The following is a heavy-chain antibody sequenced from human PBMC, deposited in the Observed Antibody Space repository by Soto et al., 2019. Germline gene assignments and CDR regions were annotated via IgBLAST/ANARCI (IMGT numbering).Heavy chain of an antibody. D-gene: IGHD2-2*01. Sequence: QVQLQESGPGLVKPSETLSLTCTVSGGSITSYYWSWIRQPPGTGLEWIGYIYSSGSTNYGPSLESRVTISVDTSKNEFSLKLTSVTAADTAVYYCARGPRKSFCTTSICYAHYLDYWGQGTLVTVSS. CDR2: IYSSGST. J-gene: IGHJ4*02. V-gene: IGHV4-59*01. CDR3: ARGPRKSFCTTSICYAHYLDY. CDR1: GGSITSYY.